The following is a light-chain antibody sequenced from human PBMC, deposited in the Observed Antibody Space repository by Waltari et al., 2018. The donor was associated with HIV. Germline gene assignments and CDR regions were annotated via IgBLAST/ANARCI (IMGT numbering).Light chain of an antibody. CDR2: GAS. CDR1: QSVSSK. J-gene: IGKJ4*01. CDR3: QQYNNWPPLT. Sequence: EIVMTQSPATLSVSPGERATPSCSASQSVSSKLAWYQQKPGQAPRLLIYGASTRATGIPARFSGSGSGTEFTLTISSLQSEDFAVYYCQQYNNWPPLTFGGGTKVEIK. V-gene: IGKV3-15*01.